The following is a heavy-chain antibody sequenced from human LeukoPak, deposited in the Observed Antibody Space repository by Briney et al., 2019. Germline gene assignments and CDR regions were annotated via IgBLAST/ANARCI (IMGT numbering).Heavy chain of an antibody. Sequence: GASVTVSCMTSGHTFTGYYLHWVRQAPGQGGEGMGWINPKTGVTMYAQDFQGRGTMNRETASSTAYMEVSRLRQGDTALYYCARDSGGTDAVFPRLDYYFDLWGRGTLVTVSS. J-gene: IGHJ2*01. V-gene: IGHV1-2*02. D-gene: IGHD3/OR15-3a*01. CDR2: INPKTGVT. CDR3: ARDSGGTDAVFPRLDYYFDL. CDR1: GHTFTGYY.